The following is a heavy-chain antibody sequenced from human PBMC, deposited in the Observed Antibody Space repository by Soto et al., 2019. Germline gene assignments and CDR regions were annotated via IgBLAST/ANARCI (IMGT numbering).Heavy chain of an antibody. CDR3: AKDDLRVEDYDFWSGSAIAFDY. Sequence: TGGSLRLSCAASGFTFSSYAMSWVRQAPGKGLEWVSAISGSGGSTYYADSVKGRFTISRDNSKNTLYLQMNSLRAEDTAVYYCAKDDLRVEDYDFWSGSAIAFDYWGQGTLVTVSS. J-gene: IGHJ4*02. CDR1: GFTFSSYA. D-gene: IGHD3-3*01. V-gene: IGHV3-23*01. CDR2: ISGSGGST.